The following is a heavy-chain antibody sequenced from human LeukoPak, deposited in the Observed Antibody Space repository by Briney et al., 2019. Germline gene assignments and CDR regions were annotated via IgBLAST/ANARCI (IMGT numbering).Heavy chain of an antibody. CDR1: GGSISTCY. CDR2: IYITGST. CDR3: ARGGGTVTNFDY. V-gene: IGHV4-4*07. Sequence: SETLSLTCTASGGSISTCYWSWIRQPAGKGLEWIGRIYITGSTNYNPSLKSRVTMSVDTSKNQFSLKLSSVTAADTAVYYCARGGGTVTNFDYWGQGTLVTVSS. D-gene: IGHD4-17*01. J-gene: IGHJ4*02.